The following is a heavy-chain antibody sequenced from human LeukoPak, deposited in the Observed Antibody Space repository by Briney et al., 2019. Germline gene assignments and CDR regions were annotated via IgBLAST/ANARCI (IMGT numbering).Heavy chain of an antibody. CDR2: MNPNSGNT. V-gene: IGHV1-8*01. D-gene: IGHD1-20*01. CDR3: AKVAITGTTSASFGFYFWFDP. Sequence: GASVKVSCKASGYTFTSYDINWVRQATGQGLEWMGWMNPNSGNTGYAQKFQGRVTMTRNTSISTAYMELSSLRSEDTAVYYCAKVAITGTTSASFGFYFWFDPWGQGTLVTVSS. CDR1: GYTFTSYD. J-gene: IGHJ5*02.